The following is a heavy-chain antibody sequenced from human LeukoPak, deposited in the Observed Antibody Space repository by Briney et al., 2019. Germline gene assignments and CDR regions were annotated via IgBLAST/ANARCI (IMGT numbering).Heavy chain of an antibody. D-gene: IGHD6-19*01. Sequence: GGSLRLSCAASGFTFNDYAMHWVRQTPGKGLGWVSGISWNSGTIGYADSVKGRFTISRDNAKKSLFLQMNSLRAEDTALYYCAKDVRVAAYTSYYFDYWGQGTLVTVSS. J-gene: IGHJ4*02. CDR2: ISWNSGTI. CDR1: GFTFNDYA. V-gene: IGHV3-9*01. CDR3: AKDVRVAAYTSYYFDY.